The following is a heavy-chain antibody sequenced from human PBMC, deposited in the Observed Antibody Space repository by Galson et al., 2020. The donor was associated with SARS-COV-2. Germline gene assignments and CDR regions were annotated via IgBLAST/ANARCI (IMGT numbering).Heavy chain of an antibody. CDR3: ARPMTTVTTSFYYYYGMDV. D-gene: IGHD4-17*01. CDR2: IIPIFGTA. Sequence: SVKVSCKASGGTFSSYAISWVRQAPGQGLEWMGGIIPIFGTANYAQKFQGRVTITADESTSTAYMELSSLRSEDTAVYYCARPMTTVTTSFYYYYGMDVWGQGTTVTVSS. V-gene: IGHV1-69*13. J-gene: IGHJ6*02. CDR1: GGTFSSYA.